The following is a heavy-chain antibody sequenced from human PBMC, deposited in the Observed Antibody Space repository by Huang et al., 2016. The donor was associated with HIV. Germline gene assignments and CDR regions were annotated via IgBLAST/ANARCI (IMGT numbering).Heavy chain of an antibody. J-gene: IGHJ5*02. Sequence: QVRLQESGPGLVKPSETLSLSCTVSGDSVSSHYWGWIRHPPGKGREWIGTVYDSGTIKYNPRLKSRITISVDTSKNGFSLNITSVSAADTAMYFCVRDQGRLAVGGIDNWFDPWGQGALVTVSS. CDR1: GDSVSSHY. CDR3: VRDQGRLAVGGIDNWFDP. D-gene: IGHD6-19*01. V-gene: IGHV4-59*02. CDR2: VYDSGTI.